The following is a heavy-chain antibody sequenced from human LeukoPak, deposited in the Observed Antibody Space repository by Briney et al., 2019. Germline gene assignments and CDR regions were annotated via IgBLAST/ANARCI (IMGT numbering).Heavy chain of an antibody. Sequence: GASVKVSCKASGGTFSSYAISWVRLAPGQGREWMGGIIPIFGTANYAQKFQGRVTITADESTSTAYMELSSLRSEDTAVYYCAREVEFWGDYYYMDVWGKGTTLTVSS. CDR1: GGTFSSYA. D-gene: IGHD3-16*01. CDR2: IIPIFGTA. CDR3: AREVEFWGDYYYMDV. J-gene: IGHJ6*03. V-gene: IGHV1-69*13.